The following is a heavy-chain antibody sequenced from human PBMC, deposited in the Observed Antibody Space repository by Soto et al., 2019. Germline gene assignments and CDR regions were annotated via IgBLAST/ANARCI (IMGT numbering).Heavy chain of an antibody. J-gene: IGHJ4*02. Sequence: EVQLVESGGGLVQPGGSLRLSCAASGFTFSAHYMDWVRQAPGKGLEWVGRIKNKANSYTTEYAASVEGRVTISREDSKNTLYLQMNSLKTDDTAVYYCARVSLVGPSGGRYFDYWGQGSQVAVSS. CDR3: ARVSLVGPSGGRYFDY. V-gene: IGHV3-72*01. CDR2: IKNKANSYTT. D-gene: IGHD1-26*01. CDR1: GFTFSAHY.